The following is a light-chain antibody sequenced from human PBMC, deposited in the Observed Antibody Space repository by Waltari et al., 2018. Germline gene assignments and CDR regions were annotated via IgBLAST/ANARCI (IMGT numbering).Light chain of an antibody. V-gene: IGLV2-23*01. CDR1: SSDVGSYNL. Sequence: QSALTQPASVSGSPGQSITVSCTGTSSDVGSYNLVSWYQQHPGKAPKLMIYEGSKRPSGVSNGFSGSKSGNTASLTISGLQAEDEADYYCCSYAGSSTLLFGGGTKVTFL. J-gene: IGLJ2*01. CDR3: CSYAGSSTLL. CDR2: EGS.